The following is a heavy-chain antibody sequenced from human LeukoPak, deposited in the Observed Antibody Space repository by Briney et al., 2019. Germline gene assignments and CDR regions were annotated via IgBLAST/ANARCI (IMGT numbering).Heavy chain of an antibody. CDR3: ARDIGVPAATYYFDY. CDR2: IIPIFRTA. D-gene: IGHD2-2*01. J-gene: IGHJ4*02. Sequence: WASVKVSFKASGGTFRSFAISWVRQAPGQGVEWMGGIIPIFRTANYAQKFQGRVTITTDTSTSTAYMELRSLRSDDTAVYYCARDIGVPAATYYFDYWGQGTLVTVSS. V-gene: IGHV1-69*05. CDR1: GGTFRSFA.